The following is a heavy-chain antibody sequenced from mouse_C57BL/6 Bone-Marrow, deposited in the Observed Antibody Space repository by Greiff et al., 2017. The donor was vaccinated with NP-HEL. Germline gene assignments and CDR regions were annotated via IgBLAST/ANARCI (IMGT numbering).Heavy chain of an antibody. J-gene: IGHJ2*01. Sequence: EVQLQQSGTVLARPGASVKMSCKTSGYTFTSYWMHWVKQRPGQGLEWIGAIYPGNSDTSYNQKFKGKAKLTAVTSASTAYMELSRLTNEDSAVYYCTRPRYSNYVGYWGQGTTLTVSS. V-gene: IGHV1-5*01. CDR3: TRPRYSNYVGY. D-gene: IGHD2-5*01. CDR1: GYTFTSYW. CDR2: IYPGNSDT.